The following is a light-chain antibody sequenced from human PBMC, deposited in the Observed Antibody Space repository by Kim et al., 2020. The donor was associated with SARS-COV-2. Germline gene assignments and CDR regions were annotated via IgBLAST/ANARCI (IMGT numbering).Light chain of an antibody. V-gene: IGLV1-40*01. J-gene: IGLJ3*02. CDR3: QSYDSSHWV. CDR2: GNS. CDR1: SANNGACYD. Sequence: PGQRVTTTCTGSSANNGACYDVHWYQQLPGTAPKPLIYGNSNRPSGVPDRFSGSKSGTSASLAITGLQAEDEADYYCQSYDSSHWVFGGGTKLTVL.